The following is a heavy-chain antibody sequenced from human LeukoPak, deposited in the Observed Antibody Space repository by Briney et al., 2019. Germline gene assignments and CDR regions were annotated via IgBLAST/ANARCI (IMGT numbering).Heavy chain of an antibody. CDR3: ARALAKGVYWYFDL. CDR1: GDSFSSNSAA. CDR2: TYYKSKWFN. Sequence: PSQTLSVTCDISGDSFSSNSAAWNWIRQSPSRGLEWLGRTYYKSKWFNDYAVSVKSRITINPDTSKNQFSLQLNSVTPEDTAVYYCARALAKGVYWYFDLWGRGTLVTVSS. J-gene: IGHJ2*01. D-gene: IGHD1-26*01. V-gene: IGHV6-1*01.